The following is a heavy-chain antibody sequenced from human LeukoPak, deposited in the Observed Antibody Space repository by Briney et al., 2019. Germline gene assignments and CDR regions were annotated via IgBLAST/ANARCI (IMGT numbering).Heavy chain of an antibody. CDR1: GFTFSTFW. CDR2: INQDGSEK. CDR3: ARGGTFVSDY. V-gene: IGHV3-7*01. D-gene: IGHD1-1*01. Sequence: GGSLRVSCAASGFTFSTFWMSWVRQAPGKGLEWVANINQDGSEKYYVSSMKGRFTVSRDNAKNSLYLQMDSLRAEDTAVYYCARGGTFVSDYWGQGTLVTVSS. J-gene: IGHJ4*02.